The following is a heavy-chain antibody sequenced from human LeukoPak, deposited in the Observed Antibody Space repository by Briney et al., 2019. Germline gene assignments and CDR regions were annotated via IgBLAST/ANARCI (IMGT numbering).Heavy chain of an antibody. CDR2: IIPILGIA. CDR1: GGTFSSYA. V-gene: IGHV1-69*04. Sequence: ASVKVSCKASGGTFSSYAISWVRQAPGQGLEWMGRIIPILGIANYAQKFQGRVTITADKSTSTAYMELSSLRSEDTAVYYCARPAVWSGYPYYGMDVWGQGTTVTVSS. J-gene: IGHJ6*02. CDR3: ARPAVWSGYPYYGMDV. D-gene: IGHD3-3*01.